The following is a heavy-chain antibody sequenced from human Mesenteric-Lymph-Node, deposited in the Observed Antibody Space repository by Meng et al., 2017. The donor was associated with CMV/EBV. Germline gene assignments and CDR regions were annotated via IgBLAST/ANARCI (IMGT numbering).Heavy chain of an antibody. J-gene: IGHJ4*02. Sequence: GGSLRLSCAASGFTFNNYVMSWVRQAPGTGLEWVSTISSSGGSTYYADSVRVRFTISRDTSRNTLYLQMTSLRADDTAVYYCAKGGVPRGFDYWGRGTLVTVSS. CDR2: ISSSGGST. V-gene: IGHV3-23*01. CDR1: GFTFNNYV. D-gene: IGHD3-10*01. CDR3: AKGGVPRGFDY.